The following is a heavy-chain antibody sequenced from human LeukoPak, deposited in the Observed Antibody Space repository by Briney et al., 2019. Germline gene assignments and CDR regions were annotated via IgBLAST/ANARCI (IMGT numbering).Heavy chain of an antibody. V-gene: IGHV4-4*02. D-gene: IGHD6-13*01. Sequence: SGTLSLTCAVSGGSISSSNWWSWVRQPPGKGLEWIGEIYHSGSTNYNPSLKSRVTISVDKSKNQFSLKLSSVTAADTAVYYCARDCIAAAGVDYFDYWGQGTLVTVSS. CDR3: ARDCIAAAGVDYFDY. CDR1: GGSISSSNW. J-gene: IGHJ4*02. CDR2: IYHSGST.